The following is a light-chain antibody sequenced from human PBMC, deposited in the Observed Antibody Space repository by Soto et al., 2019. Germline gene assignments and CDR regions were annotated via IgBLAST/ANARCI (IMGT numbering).Light chain of an antibody. CDR3: QQHGSSKPYT. CDR1: HSVSSTY. V-gene: IGKV3-20*01. Sequence: EIVLTQSPGTLSLSPGERATLSCRASHSVSSTYLAWYQQNPGQAPSLLIYGASSRATGIPDRFRGSGSGTDFTLTISGLEPEDFAVYYYQQHGSSKPYTLGRRTNLEIK. CDR2: GAS. J-gene: IGKJ2*01.